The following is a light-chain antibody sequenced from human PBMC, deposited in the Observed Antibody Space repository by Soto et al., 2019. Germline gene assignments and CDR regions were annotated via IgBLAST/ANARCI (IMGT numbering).Light chain of an antibody. V-gene: IGLV2-11*01. CDR3: CSYAGSNTFV. J-gene: IGLJ1*01. CDR1: SSDVGGYNY. Sequence: QSVLTQPRSVSGSPGQSVTISCTGTSSDVGGYNYVSWSQQHPGKAPKLIIYDANKRPSGVPDRFSGSKSGNTASLTISGLQAEDEADYYCCSYAGSNTFVFGTGTKVTVL. CDR2: DAN.